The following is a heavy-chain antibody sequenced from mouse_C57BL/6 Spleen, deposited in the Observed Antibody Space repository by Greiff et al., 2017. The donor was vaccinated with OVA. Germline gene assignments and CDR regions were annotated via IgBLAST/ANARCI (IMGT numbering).Heavy chain of an antibody. CDR2: ISYDGSN. D-gene: IGHD1-1*01. CDR1: GYSITSGYY. J-gene: IGHJ1*03. V-gene: IGHV3-6*01. Sequence: ESGPGLVKPSQSLSLTCSVTGYSITSGYYWNWIRQFPGNKLEWMGYISYDGSNNYNPSLKNRISITRDTSKNQFFLKLNSATTEDTATYYCARDLYYGSSYWYFDVWGTGTTVTVSS. CDR3: ARDLYYGSSYWYFDV.